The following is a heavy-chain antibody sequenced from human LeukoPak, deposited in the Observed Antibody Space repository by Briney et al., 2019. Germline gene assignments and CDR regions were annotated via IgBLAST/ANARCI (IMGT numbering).Heavy chain of an antibody. Sequence: GGSLRLSCAASGFTFSSNVMIWVRQAPGKGLEWVANIKTDGREKYYVDSVKGRFTISRDNAKNSLYLQMNNLRAEDTAVYYCARNWGYFDFWGQGTLVTVSS. CDR3: ARNWGYFDF. CDR2: IKTDGREK. D-gene: IGHD7-27*01. V-gene: IGHV3-7*01. J-gene: IGHJ4*02. CDR1: GFTFSSNV.